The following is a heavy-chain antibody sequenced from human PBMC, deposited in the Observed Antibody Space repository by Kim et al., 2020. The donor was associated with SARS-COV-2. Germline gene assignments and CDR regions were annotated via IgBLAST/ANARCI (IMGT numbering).Heavy chain of an antibody. J-gene: IGHJ5*01. D-gene: IGHD3-16*01. CDR3: ARRYYDYVWGNYYNS. V-gene: IGHV4-39*01. Sequence: SETLSLTCIVSGGSISSSRHYWDWIRQPPGQGLEWIGTIFYSGSTYYNPSLKSRVIISVDTSKNQFSLKLSSVTAADTAVYYCARRYYDYVWGNYYNS. CDR1: GGSISSSRHY. CDR2: IFYSGST.